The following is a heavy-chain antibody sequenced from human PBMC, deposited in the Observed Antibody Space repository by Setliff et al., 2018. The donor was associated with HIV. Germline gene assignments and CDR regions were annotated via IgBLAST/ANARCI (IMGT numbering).Heavy chain of an antibody. J-gene: IGHJ4*02. Sequence: SETLSLTCTVSGDSITSVTYYWSWIRQPAGKGLDWIGRINHSGSTNYNSSLKSRLALSVDVSKNQFSLKLSSVTAADTAVYYCARVKSGSLGGYVDYWGQGTLVTVSS. CDR1: GDSITSVTYY. CDR2: INHSGST. V-gene: IGHV4-61*02. D-gene: IGHD3-10*01. CDR3: ARVKSGSLGGYVDY.